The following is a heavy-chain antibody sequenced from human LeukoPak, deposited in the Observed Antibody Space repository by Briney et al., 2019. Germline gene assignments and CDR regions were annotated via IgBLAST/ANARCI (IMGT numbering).Heavy chain of an antibody. CDR3: AKDQTMTAAGTDY. Sequence: PGGSLRLSCAASGFTFSNYAMHWVRQAPGKGLEWVAIMSYDGNHTFYADSVKGRFTISRDNSKNTLYLQMNSLRAEDTAVYYCAKDQTMTAAGTDYWGQGTLVTVSS. J-gene: IGHJ4*02. D-gene: IGHD6-13*01. CDR1: GFTFSNYA. V-gene: IGHV3-30*04. CDR2: MSYDGNHT.